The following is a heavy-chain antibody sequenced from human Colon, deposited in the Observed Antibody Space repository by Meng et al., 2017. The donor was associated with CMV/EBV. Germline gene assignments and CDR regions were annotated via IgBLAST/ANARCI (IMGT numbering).Heavy chain of an antibody. CDR1: GLTFSSYA. V-gene: IGHV3-30*04. Sequence: GESLKISCAASGLTFSSYAMHWVRQAPGKGLEWVAVISYDGSNKYYADSVKSRFTISRDNSKNTLYLQMNSLRAEDTAVYYCARVYGMDVWGQGTTVTVSS. CDR2: ISYDGSNK. J-gene: IGHJ6*02. CDR3: ARVYGMDV.